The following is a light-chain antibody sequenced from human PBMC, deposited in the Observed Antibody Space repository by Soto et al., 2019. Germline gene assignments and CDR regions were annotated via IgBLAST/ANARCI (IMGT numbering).Light chain of an antibody. J-gene: IGKJ2*01. CDR1: QSVLYSSNNKNY. Sequence: DIVMTQSPDSLAVSLGERATINCKSSQSVLYSSNNKNYLAWYQQKPGQPPKLLIYWASTRESGVPDRFSGSESGTDFTLTISSLQAEDVAVYYCQQYYSTPQNTFGQGTKLEIK. CDR2: WAS. V-gene: IGKV4-1*01. CDR3: QQYYSTPQNT.